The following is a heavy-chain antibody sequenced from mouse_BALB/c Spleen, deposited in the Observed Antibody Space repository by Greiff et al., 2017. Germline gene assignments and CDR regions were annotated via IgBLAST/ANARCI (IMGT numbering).Heavy chain of an antibody. D-gene: IGHD1-1*01. CDR2: IDPANGNT. CDR3: ARRDYLGAMDD. Sequence: EVKLQESGAELVKPGASVKLSCTASGFNIKDTYMHWVKQRPEQGLEWIGRIDPANGNTKYDPKFQGKATITADTSSNTAYLQLSSLTSEDTAVYYCARRDYLGAMDDWGQGTSVTVSS. CDR1: GFNIKDTY. J-gene: IGHJ4*01. V-gene: IGHV14-3*02.